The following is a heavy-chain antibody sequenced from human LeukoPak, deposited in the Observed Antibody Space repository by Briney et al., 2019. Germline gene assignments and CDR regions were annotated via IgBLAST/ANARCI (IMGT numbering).Heavy chain of an antibody. CDR2: INAYNGNP. CDR3: ASGSSVYDY. J-gene: IGHJ4*02. CDR1: GCTFTSYG. Sequence: ASVKLSCKASGCTFTSYGITWVRLAPGQGLEWMGWINAYNGNPHYAQKLQGRVTMTTDTSTGTAYMELRSLRSDDTAVYYCASGSSVYDYWGQGTLVTVSS. D-gene: IGHD3-10*01. V-gene: IGHV1-18*01.